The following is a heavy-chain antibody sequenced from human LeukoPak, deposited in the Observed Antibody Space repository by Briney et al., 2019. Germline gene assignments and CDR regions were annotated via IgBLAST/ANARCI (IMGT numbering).Heavy chain of an antibody. J-gene: IGHJ3*02. D-gene: IGHD2-15*01. CDR2: IVVGSGNT. CDR3: AAAGPGGYCSGGSCYDDAFDI. Sequence: SVKVSCKASGFTFTSSAMQWVRQARGQRLEWIGWIVVGSGNTNYAQKFQERVTITRDMSTSTAYMELSSLRSEDTAVYYCAAAGPGGYCSGGSCYDDAFDIWGQGTMVTVSS. CDR1: GFTFTSSA. V-gene: IGHV1-58*02.